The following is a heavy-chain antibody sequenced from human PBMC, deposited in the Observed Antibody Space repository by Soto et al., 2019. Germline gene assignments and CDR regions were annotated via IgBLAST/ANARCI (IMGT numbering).Heavy chain of an antibody. D-gene: IGHD3-22*01. Sequence: ASVKVSCKASGGTFSSYAISWVRQAPGQGLEWMGGIIPIFGTANYAQKFQGRVTITADESTSTAYMELSSLRSEDTAVYYCARMYYYDSSGYIYYYYGMDVWGQGTTVTVSS. CDR2: IIPIFGTA. CDR3: ARMYYYDSSGYIYYYYGMDV. V-gene: IGHV1-69*13. J-gene: IGHJ6*02. CDR1: GGTFSSYA.